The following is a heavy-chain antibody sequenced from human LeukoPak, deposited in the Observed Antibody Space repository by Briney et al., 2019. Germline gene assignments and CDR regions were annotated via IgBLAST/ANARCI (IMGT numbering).Heavy chain of an antibody. J-gene: IGHJ6*02. Sequence: GGSLRLSCTASGFTFGDYALSWFRQAPGKGLEWVAVIWYDGSNKYYADSVKGRFTISRDNSKNTLYLQMNSLRAEDTAVYYCARSSSTILYYYYGMDVWGQGTTVTVSS. CDR2: IWYDGSNK. V-gene: IGHV3-33*01. CDR3: ARSSSTILYYYYGMDV. D-gene: IGHD2-2*01. CDR1: GFTFGDYA.